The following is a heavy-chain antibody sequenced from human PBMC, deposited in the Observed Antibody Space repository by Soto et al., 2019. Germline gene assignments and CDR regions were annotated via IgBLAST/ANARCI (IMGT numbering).Heavy chain of an antibody. CDR1: GGTFSSYA. Sequence: SVKVSCKASGGTFSSYAISWVRQAPGQGLEWMGGIIPIFGTANYAQKFQGRVTITADKSTSTAYMELSRLRSEDTAVYYCANSQYYYDSSGYSPLNWFDPWGQGTPVPVSS. CDR3: ANSQYYYDSSGYSPLNWFDP. D-gene: IGHD3-22*01. V-gene: IGHV1-69*06. J-gene: IGHJ5*02. CDR2: IIPIFGTA.